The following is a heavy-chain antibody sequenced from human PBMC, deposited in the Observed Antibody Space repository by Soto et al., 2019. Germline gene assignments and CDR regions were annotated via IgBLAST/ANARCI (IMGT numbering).Heavy chain of an antibody. Sequence: WETLSLTCTVSGASTISTTKYWGWIRRPPGRGLEWIGTISSIGSTYYNPSLEGRVTISVDTSKNQFSLKVTSVTAADTAVYYCARGGPTGIAAAATGWFDPWGQGTLVTVSS. V-gene: IGHV4-39*01. CDR2: ISSIGST. D-gene: IGHD6-13*01. J-gene: IGHJ5*02. CDR3: ARGGPTGIAAAATGWFDP. CDR1: GASTISTTKY.